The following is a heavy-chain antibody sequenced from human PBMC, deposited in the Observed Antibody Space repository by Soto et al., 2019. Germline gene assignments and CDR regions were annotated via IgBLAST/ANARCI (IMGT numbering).Heavy chain of an antibody. CDR2: ISGSGGST. Sequence: GGSLRLSCAASGFSFSGYAMSWVRQAPGKGLEWVSAISGSGGSTYYADSVKGRFTISRDNSKNTLYLQMNSLRAEDTAVYYCAKDNQDFGVVIGYYYYYMDVWGKGTTVTVSS. D-gene: IGHD3-3*01. V-gene: IGHV3-23*01. CDR1: GFSFSGYA. J-gene: IGHJ6*03. CDR3: AKDNQDFGVVIGYYYYYMDV.